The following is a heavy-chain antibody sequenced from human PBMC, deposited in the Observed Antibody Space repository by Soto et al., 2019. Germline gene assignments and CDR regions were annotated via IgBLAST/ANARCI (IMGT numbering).Heavy chain of an antibody. V-gene: IGHV1-69*04. CDR1: GGTFSSYT. CDR3: AREYSTYDAFDI. Sequence: GASVKVSCKASGGTFSSYTISWVRQAPGQGLEWMGRIIPILGIANYAQKFQGRVTITADKSTSTAYMELSSLRSEDTAEYYCAREYSTYDAFDIWGQGTMVTVSS. CDR2: IIPILGIA. D-gene: IGHD6-13*01. J-gene: IGHJ3*02.